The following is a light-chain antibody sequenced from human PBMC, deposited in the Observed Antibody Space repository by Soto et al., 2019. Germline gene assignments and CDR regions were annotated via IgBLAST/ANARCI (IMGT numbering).Light chain of an antibody. CDR1: QSISSW. J-gene: IGKJ1*01. V-gene: IGKV1-5*01. CDR3: QQYNSYSLT. CDR2: DAS. Sequence: DIQLTQSPSTLSASVGDRVTITCRASQSISSWLAWYQQKPGKAPKLLIYDASSLESGVPSRFSGSVSGTEFTLTNSSLQPDDFATYYCQQYNSYSLTFGQGTKVEIK.